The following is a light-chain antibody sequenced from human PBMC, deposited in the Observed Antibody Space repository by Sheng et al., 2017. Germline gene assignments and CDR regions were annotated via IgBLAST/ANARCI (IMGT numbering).Light chain of an antibody. CDR2: AAS. CDR1: QGISTY. J-gene: IGKJ3*01. Sequence: DIQMTQSPSSLSASVGDRVTISCRASQGISTYLNWYQHKPGRAPKLLIYAASTLQSGVLSRFSGSASGTDFTLTISSLQPEDFATYYCQQTYSMFPITFGPGTKVEIK. CDR3: QQTYSMFPIT. V-gene: IGKV1-39*01.